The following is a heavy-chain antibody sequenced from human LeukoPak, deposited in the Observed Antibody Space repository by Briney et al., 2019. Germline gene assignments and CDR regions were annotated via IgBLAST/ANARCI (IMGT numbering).Heavy chain of an antibody. CDR2: ISFDGSNK. D-gene: IGHD2-2*01. Sequence: GSLRLSCAASGFTFSSYGMHWVRQAPGKGLEWVAVISFDGSNKYYADSVKGRFTISRDNSKNTLYLQMNSLRAEDTAVYYCARASSPFDPWGQGTLVTVSS. CDR1: GFTFSSYG. J-gene: IGHJ5*02. CDR3: ARASSPFDP. V-gene: IGHV3-30*03.